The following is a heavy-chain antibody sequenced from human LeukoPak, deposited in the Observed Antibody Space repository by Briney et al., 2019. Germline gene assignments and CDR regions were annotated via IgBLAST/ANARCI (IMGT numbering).Heavy chain of an antibody. J-gene: IGHJ6*02. CDR1: GFTFSSYG. Sequence: GSLRLSCAASGFTFSSYGMHWVRQAPGKGLEWVAVIWYDGSNKYYADSVKGRFTISRDNSKNRLYLQMNSLRAEDTAVYYCARDQLSGGDYAYYYYGMDVWGQGTTVTVSS. D-gene: IGHD4-17*01. V-gene: IGHV3-33*01. CDR3: ARDQLSGGDYAYYYYGMDV. CDR2: IWYDGSNK.